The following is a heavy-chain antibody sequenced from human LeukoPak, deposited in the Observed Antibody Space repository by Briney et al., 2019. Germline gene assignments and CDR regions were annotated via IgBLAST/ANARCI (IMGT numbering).Heavy chain of an antibody. J-gene: IGHJ4*02. D-gene: IGHD6-19*01. CDR2: ICGSGGST. CDR3: AKDDTSGWYDY. V-gene: IGHV3-23*01. Sequence: PAGSLRLSCAASGFTFSRYDMSWLRQARGKELDGVSAICGSGGSTNYADSVKGRFTIYRDNPKSTVYLQMNSLRAEDTAVYYCAKDDTSGWYDYWGQGTLVTVSS. CDR1: GFTFSRYD.